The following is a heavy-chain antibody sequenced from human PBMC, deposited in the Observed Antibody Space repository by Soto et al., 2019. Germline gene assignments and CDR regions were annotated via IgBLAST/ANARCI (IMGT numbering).Heavy chain of an antibody. V-gene: IGHV1-69*01. J-gene: IGHJ6*02. Sequence: QVQLVQSGAEVKKPGSSVKVSCKASGGTFSSYAISWVRQAPGQGLEWMGGIIPIFGTANYAQKFQGRVTITADESTSTAYMELSSLRSEDTAVYYCARDQEITIFGGDYYYYGMDVWGQGTTVTLSS. CDR2: IIPIFGTA. CDR3: ARDQEITIFGGDYYYYGMDV. D-gene: IGHD3-3*01. CDR1: GGTFSSYA.